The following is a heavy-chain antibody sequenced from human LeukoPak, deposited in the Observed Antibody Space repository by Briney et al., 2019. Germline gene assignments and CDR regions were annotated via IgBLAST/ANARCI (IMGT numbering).Heavy chain of an antibody. V-gene: IGHV1-2*02. J-gene: IGHJ3*02. Sequence: PGASVKVSCKASGYTFTSYGISWVRQAPGQGLEWLAWINPHTGGTMYAQKFQGRVTMTRDTSITTAYMDLKSLTSDDTAIYYCARRSSTHAFDIWGQGTMLTVSP. CDR3: ARRSSTHAFDI. CDR2: INPHTGGT. CDR1: GYTFTSYG. D-gene: IGHD3-10*01.